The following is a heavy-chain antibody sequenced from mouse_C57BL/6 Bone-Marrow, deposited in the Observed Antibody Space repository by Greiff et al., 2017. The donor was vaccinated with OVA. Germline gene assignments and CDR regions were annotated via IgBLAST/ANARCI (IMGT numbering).Heavy chain of an antibody. CDR1: GYTFTSYW. J-gene: IGHJ1*03. Sequence: QVQLKQPGAELVKPGASVKLSCKASGYTFTSYWMHWVKQRPGQGLEWIGMIHPNSGSTNYNEKFKSKATLTVDKSSSTAYMQLSSLTSEDSAVYYCARGYGNPWYFDVWGTGTTVTVSS. D-gene: IGHD2-1*01. CDR3: ARGYGNPWYFDV. V-gene: IGHV1-64*01. CDR2: IHPNSGST.